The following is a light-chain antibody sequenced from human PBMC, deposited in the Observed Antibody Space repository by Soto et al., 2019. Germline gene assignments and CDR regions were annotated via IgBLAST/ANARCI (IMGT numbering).Light chain of an antibody. V-gene: IGKV1-5*03. Sequence: DIQMTQSPSILCASVGDRVTITCRASWRIDTWLAWYQQKPGTAPKLLIYKATTLQSGVPSRFSGSGSGTEFTLAISSLEPDDFATYYCQQYETFSPWTFGQGTKVDI. CDR1: WRIDTW. CDR2: KAT. J-gene: IGKJ1*01. CDR3: QQYETFSPWT.